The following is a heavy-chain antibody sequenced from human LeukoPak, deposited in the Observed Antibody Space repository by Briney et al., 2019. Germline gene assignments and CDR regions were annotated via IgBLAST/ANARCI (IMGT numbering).Heavy chain of an antibody. V-gene: IGHV3-30*03. J-gene: IGHJ4*02. Sequence: GGSLRLSCEASGFTFFNYGVHWVRQAPGKGLEWVSLISYDGGNQKYADSVKGRFTISRDNSKNTLYLQMNSLRAEDTAVYYCAREEKAAAVDYWGQGTLVTVSS. CDR3: AREEKAAAVDY. D-gene: IGHD6-13*01. CDR2: ISYDGGNQ. CDR1: GFTFFNYG.